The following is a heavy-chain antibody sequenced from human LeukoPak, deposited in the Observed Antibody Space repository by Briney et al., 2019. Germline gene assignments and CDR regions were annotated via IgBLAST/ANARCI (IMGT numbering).Heavy chain of an antibody. CDR3: ARENVESLTFAP. D-gene: IGHD3-16*02. CDR2: IYYSGST. CDR1: GGSISSYY. J-gene: IGHJ5*02. V-gene: IGHV4-59*01. Sequence: SETLSLTCTVSGGSISSYYWNWIRQPPGKGLEWIGYIYYSGSTNYNPSLKSRVTISVDTSKNQFSLKLSSVTAADTAVYYCARENVESLTFAPWGQGTLVTVSS.